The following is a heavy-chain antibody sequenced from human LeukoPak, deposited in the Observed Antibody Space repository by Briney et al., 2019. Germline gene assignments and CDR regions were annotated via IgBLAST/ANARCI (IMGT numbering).Heavy chain of an antibody. Sequence: PGGSLRLSCAASGFAFSRYWMHWVLQAPGKGLVWVSRINSDGSSTSYADSVKGRFTISRDNAKNTLYLQMNSLRAEDTAVYYCARDLNPYDFLNPNWFDPWGQGTLVTVSS. J-gene: IGHJ5*02. CDR1: GFAFSRYW. CDR3: ARDLNPYDFLNPNWFDP. CDR2: INSDGSST. D-gene: IGHD3-3*01. V-gene: IGHV3-74*01.